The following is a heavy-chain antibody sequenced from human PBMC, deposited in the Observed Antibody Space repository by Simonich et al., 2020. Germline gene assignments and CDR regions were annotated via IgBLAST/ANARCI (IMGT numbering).Heavy chain of an antibody. D-gene: IGHD7-27*01. CDR2: IYYSGST. V-gene: IGHV4-39*01. J-gene: IGHJ4*02. CDR3: ATQVDKTGEIDY. CDR1: GGSISSSSYN. Sequence: QLQLQESGPGLVKPSETLSLTCTVSGGSISSSSYNWGWIRQPPGKGLEGIGSIYYSGSTYYNPSRKSRVTIYVDTSKNQFSLKLSSVTAADTAVYYCATQVDKTGEIDYWGQGTLVTVSS.